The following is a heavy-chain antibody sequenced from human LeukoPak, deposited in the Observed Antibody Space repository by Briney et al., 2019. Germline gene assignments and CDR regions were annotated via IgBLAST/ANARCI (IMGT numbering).Heavy chain of an antibody. J-gene: IGHJ4*02. D-gene: IGHD3-22*01. CDR1: GFTFSSYA. CDR3: AKDSRAVTYYYDSSRYYGY. CDR2: ISGSGGST. Sequence: GGSLRLSCAASGFTFSSYAVSWVRHAPGKGLEWVSAISGSGGSTYYADSVKGRFTISRDNSKNTLYLQMNSLRAEDTAVYYCAKDSRAVTYYYDSSRYYGYWGQGTLVTVSS. V-gene: IGHV3-23*01.